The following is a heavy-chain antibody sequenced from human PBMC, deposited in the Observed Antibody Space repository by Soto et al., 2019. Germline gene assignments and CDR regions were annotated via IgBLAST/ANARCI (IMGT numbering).Heavy chain of an antibody. Sequence: GESLKISCKGSGYSFSTYWIAWVRQRPGKGLDWMGIIYPGDSDTRYSPSFQGQVTFSVDNSIDTAYLEWTTLRASDSAMYYCARHSLATQPGDYWGQGTRVTVS. D-gene: IGHD3-10*01. CDR2: IYPGDSDT. CDR1: GYSFSTYW. J-gene: IGHJ4*02. V-gene: IGHV5-51*01. CDR3: ARHSLATQPGDY.